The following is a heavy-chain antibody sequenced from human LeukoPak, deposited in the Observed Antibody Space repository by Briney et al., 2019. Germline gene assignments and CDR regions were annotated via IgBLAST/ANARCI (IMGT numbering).Heavy chain of an antibody. J-gene: IGHJ4*02. CDR1: GFTFSSYW. CDR3: ARDMYSSSVDY. CDR2: INSDGSST. D-gene: IGHD6-13*01. V-gene: IGHV3-74*01. Sequence: GGSLRLFCAASGFTFSSYWMHWVRQAPGKGLVWVSRINSDGSSTSYADSVKGRFTISRDNAKNTLYLQMNSLRAEDTAVYYCARDMYSSSVDYWGQGTLVTVSS.